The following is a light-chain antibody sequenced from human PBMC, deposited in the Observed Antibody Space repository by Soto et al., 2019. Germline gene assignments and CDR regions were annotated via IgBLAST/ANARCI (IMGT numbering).Light chain of an antibody. V-gene: IGKV1-5*01. J-gene: IGKJ1*01. Sequence: DIQMTQSPSTLSASVGDIFTITCRASQSISSWLAWYQQKPGKAPKLLIYDASSVQSEVPSRFSGSGSETHFTLTISSLQPEDFATYHCQQSYSTPWTFGQGTKVDIK. CDR2: DAS. CDR3: QQSYSTPWT. CDR1: QSISSW.